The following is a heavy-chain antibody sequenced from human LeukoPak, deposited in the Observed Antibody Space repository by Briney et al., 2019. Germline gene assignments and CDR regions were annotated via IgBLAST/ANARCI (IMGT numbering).Heavy chain of an antibody. CDR2: IYHSGST. V-gene: IGHV4-30-2*01. J-gene: IGHJ2*01. Sequence: SETLSLTCAVSGGSISSGGYSWSWIRQPPGKGLEWIGYIYHSGSTYYNPSLKSRVTISVDRSKTQFSLKLSSVTAADTAVYYCARVPYSSSWYSHWYFDLWGRGTLVTVSS. D-gene: IGHD6-13*01. CDR3: ARVPYSSSWYSHWYFDL. CDR1: GGSISSGGYS.